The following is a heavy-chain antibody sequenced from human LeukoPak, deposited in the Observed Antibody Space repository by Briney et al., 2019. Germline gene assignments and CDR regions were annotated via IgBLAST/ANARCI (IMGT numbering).Heavy chain of an antibody. CDR3: AEDKGTSYFDY. D-gene: IGHD1-1*01. CDR1: GFTFSNYW. V-gene: IGHV3-9*01. J-gene: IGHJ4*02. Sequence: GGSLRLSCAGSGFTFSNYWMHWVRQAPGKGLEWVSGISWNSGSIGYADSVKGRFTISRDDSKNTVYLQMSSLRPEDTAVYYCAEDKGTSYFDYWGQGTLVTVSS. CDR2: ISWNSGSI.